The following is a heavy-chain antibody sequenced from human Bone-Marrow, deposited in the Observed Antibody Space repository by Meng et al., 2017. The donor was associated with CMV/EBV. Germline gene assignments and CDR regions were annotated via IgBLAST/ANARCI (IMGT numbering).Heavy chain of an antibody. CDR1: GYTFTAYY. Sequence: ASLKVSCKASGYTFTAYYMHWVRQAPGQGLEWMGWINPNSGGTNYAQKFQGRVTMTRDTSISTAYMELSRLRSDDTAVYYCARQRGDSPYYYGMDVWGQGTTVTVSS. J-gene: IGHJ6*02. CDR3: ARQRGDSPYYYGMDV. CDR2: INPNSGGT. D-gene: IGHD4-17*01. V-gene: IGHV1-2*02.